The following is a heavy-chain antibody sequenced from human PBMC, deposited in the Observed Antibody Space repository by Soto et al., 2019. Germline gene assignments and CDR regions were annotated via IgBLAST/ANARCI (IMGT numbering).Heavy chain of an antibody. Sequence: PGGSLSLSCAASGFTFDDYAMHWVRQAPGKGLEWVSGISWNSGSIGYADSVKGRFTISRDNAKNSLYLQMNSLRAEDTALYYCAKDISSQWLGAFDYWGQGTLVTVSS. CDR2: ISWNSGSI. J-gene: IGHJ4*02. CDR3: AKDISSQWLGAFDY. D-gene: IGHD6-19*01. V-gene: IGHV3-9*01. CDR1: GFTFDDYA.